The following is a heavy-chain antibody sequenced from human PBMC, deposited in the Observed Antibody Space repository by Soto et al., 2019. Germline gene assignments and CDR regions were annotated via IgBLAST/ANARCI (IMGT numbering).Heavy chain of an antibody. V-gene: IGHV1-69*13. Sequence: SVKVSCKASGGTFSSYAISWVRQAPGQGLKWMGGIIPIFGTANYAQKFQGRVTITADESTSTSYMELSSLRSEDTAVYYCARALGGISAAGTANWFDPWGQGTLVTVSS. J-gene: IGHJ5*02. CDR3: ARALGGISAAGTANWFDP. CDR2: IIPIFGTA. CDR1: GGTFSSYA. D-gene: IGHD6-13*01.